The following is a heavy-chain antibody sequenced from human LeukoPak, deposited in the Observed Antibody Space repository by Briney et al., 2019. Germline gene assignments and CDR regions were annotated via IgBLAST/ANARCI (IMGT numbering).Heavy chain of an antibody. CDR3: ARRFSGSRWED. CDR2: MYPGDSGT. J-gene: IGHJ4*02. Sequence: GESLKISCKGSGYSFTSYWIGWVRQMPGKGLEWMGVMYPGDSGTRYSPSFQGQVTISADKSISTAYLQWSSLKASDTAMYYCARRFSGSRWEDWGQGTLVTVSS. CDR1: GYSFTSYW. V-gene: IGHV5-51*01. D-gene: IGHD6-13*01.